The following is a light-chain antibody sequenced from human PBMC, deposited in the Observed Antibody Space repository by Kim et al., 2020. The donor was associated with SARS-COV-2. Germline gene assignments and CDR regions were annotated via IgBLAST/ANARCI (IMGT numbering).Light chain of an antibody. Sequence: APGKRARINCGGNNIGSKSVHGYQQKPGQAPVLVVYDDSDRPSGIPERFSGSNSGNTATLTISRVEAGDEADYYCQVWDSSSDHVVFGGGTQLTVL. V-gene: IGLV3-21*03. CDR3: QVWDSSSDHVV. J-gene: IGLJ2*01. CDR2: DDS. CDR1: NIGSKS.